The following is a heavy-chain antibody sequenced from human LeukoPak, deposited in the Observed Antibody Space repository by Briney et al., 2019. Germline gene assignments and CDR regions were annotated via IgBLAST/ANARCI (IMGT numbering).Heavy chain of an antibody. CDR2: ISSSGSTI. D-gene: IGHD3-10*02. J-gene: IGHJ6*04. Sequence: GGSLRLSCAASGFTFSSYEMNWVRQDPGKGLEWVSYISSSGSTIYYADSVKGRFTISRDNAKSSLYLQMNSLRAEDTAVYYCAELGITMIGGVWGKGTTVTISS. CDR1: GFTFSSYE. V-gene: IGHV3-48*03. CDR3: AELGITMIGGV.